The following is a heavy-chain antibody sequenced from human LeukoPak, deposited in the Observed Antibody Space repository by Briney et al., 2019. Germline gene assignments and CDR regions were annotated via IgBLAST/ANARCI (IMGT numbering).Heavy chain of an antibody. CDR1: GYTFTSYG. Sequence: ASVKVSCKASGYTFTSYGISWVRQAPGQGLEWMGWISAYNGNTNYAQKLQGRVTMTTDTSTSTAYMELRSLGSDDTAVYYCARENSSGWFLPSFDYWGQGTLVTVSS. V-gene: IGHV1-18*01. J-gene: IGHJ4*02. CDR2: ISAYNGNT. CDR3: ARENSSGWFLPSFDY. D-gene: IGHD6-19*01.